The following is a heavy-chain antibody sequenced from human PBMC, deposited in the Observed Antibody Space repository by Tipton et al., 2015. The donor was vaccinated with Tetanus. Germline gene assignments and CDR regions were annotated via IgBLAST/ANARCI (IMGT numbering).Heavy chain of an antibody. Sequence: TLSLTCTVSGGSISSSSYYWGWIRQPPGKGLGWIGRIYYSGRTNYNPSLKSRVTMSVDTSKNQFSLKLSSVTAADTAVYYCARMQRYGMDVWGQGTTVTVSS. CDR2: IYYSGRT. J-gene: IGHJ6*02. CDR1: GGSISSSSYY. V-gene: IGHV4-39*07. CDR3: ARMQRYGMDV. D-gene: IGHD6-25*01.